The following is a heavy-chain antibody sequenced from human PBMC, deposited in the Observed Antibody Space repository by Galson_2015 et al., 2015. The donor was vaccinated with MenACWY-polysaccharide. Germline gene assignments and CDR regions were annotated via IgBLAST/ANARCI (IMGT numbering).Heavy chain of an antibody. V-gene: IGHV4-31*03. CDR3: AGIPSTMTSFGWFGP. CDR2: IFNRGGT. D-gene: IGHD4-17*01. Sequence: TLSLTCSVSGGSISSAGNHWTWIRQHPGKGLEWIGYIFNRGGTNSNPSLKSRVTVSADRSNNQFSLKLTSLTAADTAVYYCAGIPSTMTSFGWFGPWGQGILVTVSS. J-gene: IGHJ5*02. CDR1: GGSISSAGNH.